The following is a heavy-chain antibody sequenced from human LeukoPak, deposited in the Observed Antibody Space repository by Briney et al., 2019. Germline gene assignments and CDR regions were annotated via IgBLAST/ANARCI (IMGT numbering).Heavy chain of an antibody. D-gene: IGHD2-2*01. CDR2: INPSGGST. CDR3: ARDLGCSSTSCYLGTFDY. V-gene: IGHV1-46*01. CDR1: GYTFTGYY. Sequence: ASVKVSCKASGYTFTGYYMHWVRQAPGQGLEWMGIINPSGGSTSYAQKFQGRVTMTRDTSTSTVYMELSSLRSEDTAVYYCARDLGCSSTSCYLGTFDYWGQGTLVTVSS. J-gene: IGHJ4*02.